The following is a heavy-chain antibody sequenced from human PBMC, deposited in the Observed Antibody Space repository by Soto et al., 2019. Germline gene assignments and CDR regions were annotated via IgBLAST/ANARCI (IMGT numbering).Heavy chain of an antibody. CDR2: ISSSSSYT. V-gene: IGHV3-11*05. Sequence: QVQLVESGGGLVKPGGSLRLSCAASGFTFSDYYMSWIRQAPGKGLEWVSYISSSSSYTNYADSVKGRFTISRDNAKNSLYLKMNSLGAEDTAVYYCARGGETTMVRGVITSWFDPWGQGTLVTVSS. CDR3: ARGGETTMVRGVITSWFDP. J-gene: IGHJ5*02. D-gene: IGHD3-10*01. CDR1: GFTFSDYY.